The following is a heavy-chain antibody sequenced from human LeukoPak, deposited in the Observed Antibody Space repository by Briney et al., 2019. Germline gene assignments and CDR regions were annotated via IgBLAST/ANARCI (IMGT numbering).Heavy chain of an antibody. CDR3: ARGPGYSGYDSPGWYTIRFDY. CDR2: IIPIFGTA. V-gene: IGHV1-69*01. J-gene: IGHJ4*02. Sequence: SVKVSCKASRGTFSSYAISWVRQAPGQGLEWMGGIIPIFGTANYAQKFQGRVTITADESTSTAYMELSSLRSEDTAVYYCARGPGYSGYDSPGWYTIRFDYWGQGTLVTVSS. D-gene: IGHD5-12*01. CDR1: RGTFSSYA.